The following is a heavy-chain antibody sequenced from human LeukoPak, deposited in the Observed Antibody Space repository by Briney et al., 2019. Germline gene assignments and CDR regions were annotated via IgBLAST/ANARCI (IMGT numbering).Heavy chain of an antibody. CDR1: GFTFSSYA. J-gene: IGHJ4*02. CDR3: ASGYYDSRGYLPRDY. CDR2: ISGSGGST. D-gene: IGHD3-22*01. V-gene: IGHV3-23*01. Sequence: GGSLRLSCAASGFTFSSYAMSWVRQAPGKGLEWVSAISGSGGSTYYADSVKGRFTISRDNAKNSLYLQMNSLRAEDTAVYYCASGYYDSRGYLPRDYWGQGTLVTVSS.